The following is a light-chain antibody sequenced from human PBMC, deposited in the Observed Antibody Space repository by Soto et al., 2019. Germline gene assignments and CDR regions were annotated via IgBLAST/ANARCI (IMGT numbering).Light chain of an antibody. CDR1: QSVASN. CDR3: QQYHNWPPQYT. J-gene: IGKJ2*01. CDR2: GAS. Sequence: EIVMTQSPASLSVSPGDGATLSCRASQSVASNVAWYQQKPGQGPRLLIHGASTRAVGVPARFSGSGSWTDFTPTITSLQSEDFAVSYCQQYHNWPPQYTFGQGPKLQIK. V-gene: IGKV3-15*01.